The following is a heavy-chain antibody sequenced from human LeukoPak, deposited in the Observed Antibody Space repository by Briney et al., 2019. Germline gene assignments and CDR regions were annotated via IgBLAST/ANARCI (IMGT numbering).Heavy chain of an antibody. D-gene: IGHD6-19*01. V-gene: IGHV3-21*01. CDR3: ARDLAVADGQAFDI. J-gene: IGHJ3*02. CDR1: GFTFNTYS. Sequence: PGGSLRLSCEASGFTFNTYSMNWARQAPGKGLEWVSSIDSSGGYMFYADSVKGRFIISRDNSKNTLYLQMNSLRAEDTAVYYCARDLAVADGQAFDIWGQGTMVTVSS. CDR2: IDSSGGYM.